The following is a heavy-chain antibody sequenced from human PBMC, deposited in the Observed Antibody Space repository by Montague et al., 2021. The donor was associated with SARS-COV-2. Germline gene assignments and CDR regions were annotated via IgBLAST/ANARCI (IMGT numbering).Heavy chain of an antibody. J-gene: IGHJ5*02. V-gene: IGHV4-59*01. CDR1: GGSISSYY. Sequence: SETLSLTCTVSGGSISSYYWSWIRQPPGKGLEWIGYIYYSGSTNYNPSPKSRVTIAVDTSKNQFSLKLSSVTAADTAVYYCASGGDRNWFDPWGQGTLVTVSS. D-gene: IGHD2-21*01. CDR3: ASGGDRNWFDP. CDR2: IYYSGST.